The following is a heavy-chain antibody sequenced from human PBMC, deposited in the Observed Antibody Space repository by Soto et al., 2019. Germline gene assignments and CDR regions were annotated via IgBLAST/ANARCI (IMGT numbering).Heavy chain of an antibody. D-gene: IGHD2-15*01. CDR3: ARVTCQSGGSGYFSAFDI. J-gene: IGHJ3*02. V-gene: IGHV1-2*04. Sequence: ASVKVSCKASGYTFTGYYMHWVRQAPGQGLEWMGWINPNSGGTNYAQKFQGWVTMTRDTSISTAYMELSRLRSDDTAVYYCARVTCQSGGSGYFSAFDIWGQGTMVTVSS. CDR2: INPNSGGT. CDR1: GYTFTGYY.